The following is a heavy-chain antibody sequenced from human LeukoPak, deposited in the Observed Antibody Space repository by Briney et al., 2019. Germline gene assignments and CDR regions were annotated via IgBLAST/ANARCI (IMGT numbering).Heavy chain of an antibody. J-gene: IGHJ4*02. Sequence: GGTLRLSCSASGFTFTTYGMHWVRQAPGKGLEWVAFIRYDGSNKYYADSVKGRFTISRDNSKNTLYLQMNSLRAEDTAVYYCAKDTPDSSAYYLENWGQGTLVTVSS. V-gene: IGHV3-30*02. CDR3: AKDTPDSSAYYLEN. D-gene: IGHD3-22*01. CDR1: GFTFTTYG. CDR2: IRYDGSNK.